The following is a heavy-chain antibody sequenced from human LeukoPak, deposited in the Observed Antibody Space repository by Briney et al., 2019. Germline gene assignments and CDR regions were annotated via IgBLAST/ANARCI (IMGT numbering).Heavy chain of an antibody. CDR3: ARDPFSTATDYYYYYMDV. J-gene: IGHJ6*03. CDR2: IKQDGSEK. CDR1: GFIFSSYW. Sequence: GGSLRLSCAASGFIFSSYWMTWVRQAPGKGLEWVANIKQDGSEKHYVDSVKGRFTISRDNAKNSLYLQMNSLRAEDTAMYYCARDPFSTATDYYYYYMDVWGKGTTVTVSS. D-gene: IGHD2-21*02. V-gene: IGHV3-7*01.